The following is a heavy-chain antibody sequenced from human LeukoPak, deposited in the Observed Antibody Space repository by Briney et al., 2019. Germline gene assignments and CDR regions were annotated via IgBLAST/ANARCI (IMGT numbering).Heavy chain of an antibody. CDR1: GGSISSSSYY. CDR3: ARDEDYYDSSGSYAFDI. D-gene: IGHD3-22*01. J-gene: IGHJ3*02. Sequence: SETLSLTCTVSGGSISSSSYYWGWIRQPPGKGLEWIGSIYYSGSTYYNPSLKSRVTISVDTSKTQFSLKLSSVTAADTAVYYCARDEDYYDSSGSYAFDIWGQGTMVTVSS. V-gene: IGHV4-39*07. CDR2: IYYSGST.